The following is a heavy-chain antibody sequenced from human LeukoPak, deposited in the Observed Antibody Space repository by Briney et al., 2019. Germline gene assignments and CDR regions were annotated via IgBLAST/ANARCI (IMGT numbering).Heavy chain of an antibody. CDR1: GGSISSSSYY. J-gene: IGHJ6*03. CDR2: IYYSGST. CDR3: ARAISGSSWDYYYYYMDV. Sequence: SETLSLTCTVSGGSISSSSYYWGWIRQPPGKGLEWIGSIYYSGSTYYNPSLKSRVTISVDTSKNQFSLKLSSVTAADTAVYYCARAISGSSWDYYYYYMDVWGKGTTVTVSS. V-gene: IGHV4-39*07. D-gene: IGHD6-13*01.